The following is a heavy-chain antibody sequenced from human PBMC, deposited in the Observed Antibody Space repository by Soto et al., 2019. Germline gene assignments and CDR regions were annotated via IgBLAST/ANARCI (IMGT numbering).Heavy chain of an antibody. CDR3: ARMAIAVFSLVLDAFDI. V-gene: IGHV4-34*01. CDR1: GGSFSGYY. Sequence: SETLSLTCAVYGGSFSGYYWSWIRQPPGKGLEWIGEINHSGSTNYNPSLKSRVTISVDTSKNQFSLKLSSVTAADTAVYYCARMAIAVFSLVLDAFDIWGQGTMVTVSS. CDR2: INHSGST. D-gene: IGHD6-19*01. J-gene: IGHJ3*02.